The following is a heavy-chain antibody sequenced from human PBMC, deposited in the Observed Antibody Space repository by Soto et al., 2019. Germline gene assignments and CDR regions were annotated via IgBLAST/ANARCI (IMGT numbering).Heavy chain of an antibody. D-gene: IGHD6-13*01. CDR1: GFTFSSYG. Sequence: GGSLRLSCAASGFTFSSYGMHWVRQAPGKGLEWVAVIWYDGSNKYYADSVKGRFTISRDNSKNTLYLQMNSLRAEDTAVYYCARTSGSSSWYPYWGQGTLVTVSS. CDR2: IWYDGSNK. J-gene: IGHJ4*02. V-gene: IGHV3-33*01. CDR3: ARTSGSSSWYPY.